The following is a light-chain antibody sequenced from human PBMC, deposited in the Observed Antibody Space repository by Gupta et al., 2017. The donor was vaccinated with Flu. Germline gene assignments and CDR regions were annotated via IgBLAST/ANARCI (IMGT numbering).Light chain of an antibody. Sequence: PGERATISCRASQRVRSDYLAWSQPKPGQAPRRLIYGAYYRATGSPDGCSGSGSGTKFTITISRLGDEDAAVYYCQKQDPSSVTFGQGTKVEIK. V-gene: IGKV3-20*01. J-gene: IGKJ1*01. CDR1: QRVRSDY. CDR2: GAY. CDR3: QKQDPSSVT.